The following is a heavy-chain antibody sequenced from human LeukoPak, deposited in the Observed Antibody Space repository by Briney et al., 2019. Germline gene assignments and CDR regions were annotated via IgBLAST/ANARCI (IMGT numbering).Heavy chain of an antibody. V-gene: IGHV3-64D*09. CDR1: GFTFSSSA. CDR3: VKRTGLYFDY. J-gene: IGHJ4*02. CDR2: ISSNGGST. Sequence: GGSLRLSCSASGFTFSSSAIHWVRQAPGKGLEYVSGISSNGGSTYNADSVKGRFTISRVNSKNTVYLQMSSLRPEDTALYYCVKRTGLYFDYWGQGTLVTVSS. D-gene: IGHD1-1*01.